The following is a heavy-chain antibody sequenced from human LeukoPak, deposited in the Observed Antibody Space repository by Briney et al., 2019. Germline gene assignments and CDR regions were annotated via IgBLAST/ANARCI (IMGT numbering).Heavy chain of an antibody. D-gene: IGHD3-10*01. V-gene: IGHV4-30-4*01. CDR2: IYYSGST. CDR1: GGSISSGDYS. J-gene: IGHJ4*02. CDR3: ASPPRRGSRPSY. Sequence: SQTLSLTCTVSGGSISSGDYSWSWIRQPPGKGLEWIGYIYYSGSTHYNPSLKSRVTISVDTSKNQFSLKLSSVTAADTAVYYCASPPRRGSRPSYWGQGTLVTVSS.